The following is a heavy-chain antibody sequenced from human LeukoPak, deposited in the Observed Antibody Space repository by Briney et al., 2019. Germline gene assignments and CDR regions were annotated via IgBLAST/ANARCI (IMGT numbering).Heavy chain of an antibody. CDR2: ISSSSSTM. J-gene: IGHJ6*02. Sequence: GGSLRLSCAASGFTFSSYAMHWVRQAPGKGLEWVSYISSSSSTMYYADSVKGRFTIYRDTAKNSLYLQMNSLRDEDTAVYYCARETVGMDVWGQGTTVTVSS. CDR1: GFTFSSYA. V-gene: IGHV3-48*02. D-gene: IGHD4-17*01. CDR3: ARETVGMDV.